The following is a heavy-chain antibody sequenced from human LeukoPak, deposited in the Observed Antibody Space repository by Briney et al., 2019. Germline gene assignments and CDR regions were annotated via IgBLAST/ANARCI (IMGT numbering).Heavy chain of an antibody. CDR2: INPNSGGT. CDR3: AWEVYCSSTSCHNWFDP. CDR1: GYTFTGYY. V-gene: IGHV1-2*02. Sequence: ASVKVSCKASGYTFTGYYMHWVRQAPGQGLEWMGWINPNSGGTNYAQKFQGRVTMTRDTSISTAYMELSRLRSDDTAVYYCAWEVYCSSTSCHNWFDPWGQGTLVTVSS. J-gene: IGHJ5*02. D-gene: IGHD2-2*01.